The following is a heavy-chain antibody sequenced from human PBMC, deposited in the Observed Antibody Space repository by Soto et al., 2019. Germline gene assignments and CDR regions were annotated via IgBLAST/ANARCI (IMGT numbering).Heavy chain of an antibody. Sequence: QVQLQESGPGLVTSSGTLSLTCVVSSGSTSSTSWWSWVRQPPGKGLEWIGEVYHTGSSSYNPSLESRVTLAVDKSENQFSLILRSVTAADTAVYFCTNRLDNSGSIDYWGRGTLVTVSS. CDR1: SGSTSSTSW. CDR2: VYHTGSS. CDR3: TNRLDNSGSIDY. J-gene: IGHJ4*02. V-gene: IGHV4-4*02. D-gene: IGHD3-10*01.